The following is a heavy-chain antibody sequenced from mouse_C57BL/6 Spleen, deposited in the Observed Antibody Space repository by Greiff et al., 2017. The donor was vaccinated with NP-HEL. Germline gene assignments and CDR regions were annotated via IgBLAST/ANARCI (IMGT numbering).Heavy chain of an antibody. CDR1: GFTFSDYY. D-gene: IGHD2-4*01. CDR2: INYDGSST. Sequence: DVMLVESEGGLVQPGSSMKLSCTASGFTFSDYYMAWVRQVPEKGLEWVANINYDGSSTYYLDSLKSRFIISRDNAKNILYLQMSSLKSEDTATYYCAGRGYDFDGGYFDVWGTGTTVTVSS. V-gene: IGHV5-16*01. J-gene: IGHJ1*03. CDR3: AGRGYDFDGGYFDV.